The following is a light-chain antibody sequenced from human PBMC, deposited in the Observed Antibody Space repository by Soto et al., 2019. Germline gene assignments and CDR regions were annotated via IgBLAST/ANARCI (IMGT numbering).Light chain of an antibody. CDR2: DVN. CDR1: SSDVGGYDY. CDR3: NSYSTSSTPLV. J-gene: IGLJ2*01. Sequence: QSALTQPASVSGSPGQSITISCTGTSSDVGGYDYVSWYQQQPGKAPRLMIYDVNNRPSGVSNRFSGSKSGNTASLTISGLQAEDEADYYCNSYSTSSTPLVFGGGTKLTVL. V-gene: IGLV2-14*03.